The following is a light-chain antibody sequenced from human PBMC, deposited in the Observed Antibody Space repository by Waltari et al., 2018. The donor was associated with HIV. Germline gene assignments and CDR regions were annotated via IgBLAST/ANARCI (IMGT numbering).Light chain of an antibody. CDR1: NIGTKS. V-gene: IGLV3-21*04. CDR2: YDS. CDR3: QLWDSSSDHVI. J-gene: IGLJ2*01. Sequence: SYVLTQPPSVSVAPGKTARITCGGNNIGTKSVHWYQQKPGQAPVLVIYYDSDRPSGSPERFSGSNSGNTATLIISRGEAGDEADYYCQLWDSSSDHVIFGGGTKLTVL.